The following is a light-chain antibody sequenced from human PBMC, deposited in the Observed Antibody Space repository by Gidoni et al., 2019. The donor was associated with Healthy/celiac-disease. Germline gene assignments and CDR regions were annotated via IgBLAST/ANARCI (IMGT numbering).Light chain of an antibody. J-gene: IGKJ1*01. CDR1: QSISSY. CDR3: QQSYSTPPWT. Sequence: DIQMTQSPSSLSASVGDRVTITCRASQSISSYLNWYQQTPGKAPTLLIYAASSLQSGVPSRFSGSGSGTDFTLTISSLQPEDFATYYCQQSYSTPPWTFGQGTKVEIK. CDR2: AAS. V-gene: IGKV1-39*01.